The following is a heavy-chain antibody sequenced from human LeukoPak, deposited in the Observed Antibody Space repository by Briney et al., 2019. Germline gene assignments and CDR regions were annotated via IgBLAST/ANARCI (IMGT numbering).Heavy chain of an antibody. CDR1: GGSISSGDYY. CDR3: ARVRIWRMDV. V-gene: IGHV4-30-4*01. J-gene: IGHJ6*02. D-gene: IGHD2-15*01. Sequence: SETLSLTCSVSGGSISSGDYYWSWIRQPPGKGLEWIGYIYYSGSTYYNPSLKSRVTISVDTSKNQFSLKLSSVTAADTAVYYCARVRIWRMDVWGQGTTVTVSS. CDR2: IYYSGST.